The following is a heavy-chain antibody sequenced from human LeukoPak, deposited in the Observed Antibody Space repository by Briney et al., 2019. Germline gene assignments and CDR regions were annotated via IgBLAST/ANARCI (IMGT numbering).Heavy chain of an antibody. D-gene: IGHD2-2*02. CDR2: ISSSGSTI. Sequence: PGGSLRLSCAASGFTFSSYEMNWVRQAPGKGLEWVSYISSSGSTIYYADSVNGRFTISRDNAKNSLYLQMNSLRAEDTAVYYCASICSSTSCYTYYYYYMDVWGKGTTVTVSS. J-gene: IGHJ6*03. CDR3: ASICSSTSCYTYYYYYMDV. CDR1: GFTFSSYE. V-gene: IGHV3-48*03.